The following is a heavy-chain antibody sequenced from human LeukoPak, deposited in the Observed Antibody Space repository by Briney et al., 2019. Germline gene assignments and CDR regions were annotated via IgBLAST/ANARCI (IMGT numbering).Heavy chain of an antibody. Sequence: GGSLRLSCAASGFTFSSYSMNWVRQAPRKGLEWVSSISSSSSYIYYADSVKGRFTISRDNAKNSLYLQMNSLRAEDTAVYYCAREPEITMIVVAPEDAFDIWGQGTMVTVSS. CDR1: GFTFSSYS. V-gene: IGHV3-21*01. CDR2: ISSSSSYI. D-gene: IGHD3-22*01. CDR3: AREPEITMIVVAPEDAFDI. J-gene: IGHJ3*02.